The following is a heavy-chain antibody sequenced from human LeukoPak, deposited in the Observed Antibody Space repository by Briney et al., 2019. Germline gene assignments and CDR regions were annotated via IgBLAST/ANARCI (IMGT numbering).Heavy chain of an antibody. Sequence: SETLSLTCTVSGGSISSSSYYWGWIRQPPGKGLEWIGSIYYSGSTYYNPSLKSRVTISVDTSKNQFSLKLSSVTAADTAVYYCARGSVLAYDYWGQGTLVTVSS. J-gene: IGHJ4*02. V-gene: IGHV4-39*01. CDR3: ARGSVLAYDY. CDR1: GGSISSSSYY. CDR2: IYYSGST.